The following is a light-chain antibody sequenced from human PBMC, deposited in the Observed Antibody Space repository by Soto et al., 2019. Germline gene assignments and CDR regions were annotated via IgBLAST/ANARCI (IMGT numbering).Light chain of an antibody. V-gene: IGKV1-5*01. CDR3: QQYDSYPRT. CDR2: DAS. CDR1: QSISSW. J-gene: IGKJ1*01. Sequence: DIQITQSPSTLSASVGDRVTITCRASQSISSWLAWYQQKPGKAPKLLIYDASSLESGVPSRFSGSGSGTEFTLTIRRLKTDDLATYYCQQYDSYPRTVGQGTKGEIK.